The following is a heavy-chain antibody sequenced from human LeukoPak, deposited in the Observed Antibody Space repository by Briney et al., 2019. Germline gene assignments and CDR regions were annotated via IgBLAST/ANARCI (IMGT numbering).Heavy chain of an antibody. D-gene: IGHD3-10*01. V-gene: IGHV5-51*01. J-gene: IGHJ5*02. CDR3: REGGVVGEPPLYL. CDR2: IYPADSDT. CDR1: GYKFRTSW. Sequence: GESLKISCKGSGYKFRTSWIAWVRQMPGKGLEWMGIIYPADSDTRYSPSLQGQVTMSVDKSINTAYLQWRSLKASDTAMYARREGGVVGEPPLYLWGQGTLVTVSS.